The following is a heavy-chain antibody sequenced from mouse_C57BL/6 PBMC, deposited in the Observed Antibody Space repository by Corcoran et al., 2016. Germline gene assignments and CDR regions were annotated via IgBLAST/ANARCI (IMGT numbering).Heavy chain of an antibody. V-gene: IGHV1-80*01. CDR1: GYAFSSYW. D-gene: IGHD1-1*01. CDR3: ARCGGSSWYFDV. Sequence: QVQLQQSGAELVKPGASVKISCKASGYAFSSYWMNWVKQRPGKGLEWIGQIYPGDGDTNYNGKFKGKATLTADKSFSTAYMQRSSQTSEDSAVDFGARCGGSSWYFDVWGTGTTVTFSS. CDR2: IYPGDGDT. J-gene: IGHJ1*03.